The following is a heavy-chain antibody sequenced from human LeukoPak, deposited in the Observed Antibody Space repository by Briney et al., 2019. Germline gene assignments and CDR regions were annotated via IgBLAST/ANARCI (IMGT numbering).Heavy chain of an antibody. D-gene: IGHD2-15*01. CDR1: GFTLTNHG. J-gene: IGHJ4*02. V-gene: IGHV3-23*01. Sequence: GGSLRLSCAVSGFTLTNHGVSWVRQAPGKGLEWVSIITGTGGKYYGDSVKGRFVLSRDNFKNTVYMQMSSLRAEDTATYYCAKDYCRDGNCPFPFLDSWGQGTLVTVSS. CDR3: AKDYCRDGNCPFPFLDS. CDR2: ITGTGGK.